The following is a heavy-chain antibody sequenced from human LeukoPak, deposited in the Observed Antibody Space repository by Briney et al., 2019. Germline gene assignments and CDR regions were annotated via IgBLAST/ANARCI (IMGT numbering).Heavy chain of an antibody. D-gene: IGHD1-26*01. J-gene: IGHJ5*02. V-gene: IGHV1-2*02. CDR3: ARHVGAEVWFDP. CDR2: INPSSGCT. CDR1: GYTFTGYY. Sequence: GASVKVSCKSSGYTFTGYYMHWVRLAPGQGLEWVGWINPSSGCTNYAQKFQGRVTMTRDTAITTAYMELSSLRFDDTAVYYCARHVGAEVWFDPWGQGTLVTVSS.